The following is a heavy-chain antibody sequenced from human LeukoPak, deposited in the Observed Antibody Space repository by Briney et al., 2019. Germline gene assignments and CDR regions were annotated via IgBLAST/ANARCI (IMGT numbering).Heavy chain of an antibody. D-gene: IGHD2-2*01. CDR2: LNPNSGGT. CDR1: GYTFTGYY. J-gene: IGHJ6*03. V-gene: IGHV1-2*02. CDR3: ASVMYQDYYKDY. Sequence: ASVKVSCKASGYTFTGYYMHWVRHAPKQGLESMGWLNPNSGGTNYAQKFQGRVTMTKDTSISTAYMELSRLRYDDTSVKYHASVMYQDYYKDYWGKGTPVTVSS.